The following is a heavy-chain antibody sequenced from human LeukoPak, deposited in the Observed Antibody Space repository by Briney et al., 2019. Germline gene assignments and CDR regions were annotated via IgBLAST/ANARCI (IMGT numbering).Heavy chain of an antibody. CDR1: GYTFTGYY. Sequence: ASVKVSCKASGYTFTGYYMHWVRQAPGQGLEWMGWINPNSGGTNYAQKSQGRVTMTRDTSISTAYMELSRLRSDDTAVYYCARGGICSSTSCYGSWLDPWGQGTLVTVSS. J-gene: IGHJ5*02. CDR3: ARGGICSSTSCYGSWLDP. D-gene: IGHD2-2*01. V-gene: IGHV1-2*02. CDR2: INPNSGGT.